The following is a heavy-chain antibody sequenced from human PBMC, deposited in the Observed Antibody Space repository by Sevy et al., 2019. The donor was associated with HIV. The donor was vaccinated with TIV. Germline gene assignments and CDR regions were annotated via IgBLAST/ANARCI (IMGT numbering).Heavy chain of an antibody. J-gene: IGHJ4*02. CDR3: TTSQYYDFWSGYYTLYYFDY. Sequence: GGSLRLSCAASGFTFSNYWMSWVRQAPGKGLEWVGRIKSKTDGGTTDYAAPVKGRFTISRDDSKNTLYLQMNSLKTEDTAVYYCTTSQYYDFWSGYYTLYYFDYWGQGTLVTVSS. V-gene: IGHV3-15*01. D-gene: IGHD3-3*01. CDR2: IKSKTDGGTT. CDR1: GFTFSNYW.